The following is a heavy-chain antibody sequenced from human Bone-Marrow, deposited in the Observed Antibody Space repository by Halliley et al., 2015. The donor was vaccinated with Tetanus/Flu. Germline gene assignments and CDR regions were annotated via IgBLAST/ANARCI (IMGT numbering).Heavy chain of an antibody. CDR2: VYSGGRT. V-gene: IGHV3-53*01. D-gene: IGHD3-3*01. Sequence: WVSVVYSGGRTYYADSVEGRFTISRDFSKNTLHLQMNSLRAEDTAVYYCARDGPGDFWGHFFDYWGQGTLVTVSS. CDR3: ARDGPGDFWGHFFDY. J-gene: IGHJ4*02.